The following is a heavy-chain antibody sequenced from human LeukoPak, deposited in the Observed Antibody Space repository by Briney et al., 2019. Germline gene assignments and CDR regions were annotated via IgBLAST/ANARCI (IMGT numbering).Heavy chain of an antibody. CDR2: INAGNGNT. D-gene: IGHD3-3*01. J-gene: IGHJ6*02. Sequence: ASVKVSCKASGYTFTTYGISWVRQAPGQRLEWMGWINAGNGNTKYSQKFQGRVTITRDTSASTAYMELSSLRSEDTAVYYCARLESDYYYYYGMDVWGQGTTVTVSS. V-gene: IGHV1-3*01. CDR3: ARLESDYYYYYGMDV. CDR1: GYTFTTYG.